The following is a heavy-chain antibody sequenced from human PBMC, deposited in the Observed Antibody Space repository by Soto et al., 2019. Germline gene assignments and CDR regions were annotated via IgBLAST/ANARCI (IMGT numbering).Heavy chain of an antibody. D-gene: IGHD2-15*01. Sequence: GESLKISCKGSGYSFTSYWIGWVRQMPGKGLEWMGIIYPGDSDTRYSPSFQGQVTISADKSISTAYLQWSSLKASDTAMYYCARLPAEYCSGGSCYLDYFDYWGQGTLVTVSS. CDR1: GYSFTSYW. CDR3: ARLPAEYCSGGSCYLDYFDY. CDR2: IYPGDSDT. J-gene: IGHJ4*02. V-gene: IGHV5-51*01.